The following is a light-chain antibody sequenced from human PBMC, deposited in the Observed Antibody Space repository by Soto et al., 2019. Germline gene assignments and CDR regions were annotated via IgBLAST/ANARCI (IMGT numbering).Light chain of an antibody. CDR1: QGISSL. V-gene: IGKV1-12*01. CDR2: TAS. CDR3: QQANSFPLT. Sequence: DIQMTQSPSSVSASVGDRVTITCRASQGISSLLAWYQQKPGKAPNLLIHTASSLQSGVPSRFSGSGSGTDFTLTSSSLQPEDFATCYCQQANSFPLTFGGGTKVEIK. J-gene: IGKJ4*01.